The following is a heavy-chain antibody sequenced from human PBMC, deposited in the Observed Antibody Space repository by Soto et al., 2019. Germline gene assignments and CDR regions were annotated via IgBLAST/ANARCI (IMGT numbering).Heavy chain of an antibody. J-gene: IGHJ6*02. CDR2: IIPILGIA. CDR1: GGTFSSYT. V-gene: IGHV1-69*04. D-gene: IGHD6-19*01. CDR3: ARDPIAVADYYYYYYGMDV. Sequence: ASVKVSCKASGGTFSSYTISWVRQAPGQGLEWMGRIIPILGIANYAQKFQGRVTITADKSTSTAYMELSSLRSEDTAVYYCARDPIAVADYYYYYYGMDVWGQGTTVTSP.